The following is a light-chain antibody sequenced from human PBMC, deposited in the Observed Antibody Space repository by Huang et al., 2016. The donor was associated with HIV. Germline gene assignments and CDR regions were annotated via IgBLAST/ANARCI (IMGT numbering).Light chain of an antibody. J-gene: IGKJ5*01. CDR2: DAS. CDR1: QSVHNY. CDR3: QQRDNWPPIT. Sequence: EIVLTQSPATLSLSPGERATLYCRASQSVHNYLPWYQQKPGQAPRLLIYDASTSATGIPARSSGSGSGTDFTLTISSLEPEDSAVYYCQQRDNWPPITFGQGTRLEIK. V-gene: IGKV3-11*01.